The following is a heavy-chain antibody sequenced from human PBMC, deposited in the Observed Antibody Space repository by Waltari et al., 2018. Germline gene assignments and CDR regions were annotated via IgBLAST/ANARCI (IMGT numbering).Heavy chain of an antibody. CDR2: GSAYNGNT. Sequence: QVQLVQSGPEVKTPGASVKVSCKASVYTLSNYGIRRGRQATGQGLQWMGWGSAYNGNTDYAQKFQGRLTMTTDTSTGTAYMELRSLRSDDTAVYYCTRVGLYSTSWNGRASDHWGQGTRVTVSS. J-gene: IGHJ4*02. D-gene: IGHD6-13*01. CDR3: TRVGLYSTSWNGRASDH. V-gene: IGHV1-18*01. CDR1: VYTLSNYG.